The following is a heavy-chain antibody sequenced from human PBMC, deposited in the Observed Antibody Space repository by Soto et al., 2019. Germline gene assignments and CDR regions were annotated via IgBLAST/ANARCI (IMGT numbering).Heavy chain of an antibody. CDR2: IYTSGST. D-gene: IGHD3-9*01. CDR3: ARGIRLRYFDWLSKGDWFDP. V-gene: IGHV4-4*07. Sequence: PSETLSLTCTVSGGSISSYYWSWIRQPAGKGLEWTGRIYTSGSTNYNPSLKSRVTMSVDTSKNQFSLKLSSVTAADTAVYYCARGIRLRYFDWLSKGDWFDPWGQGTLVTVSS. CDR1: GGSISSYY. J-gene: IGHJ5*02.